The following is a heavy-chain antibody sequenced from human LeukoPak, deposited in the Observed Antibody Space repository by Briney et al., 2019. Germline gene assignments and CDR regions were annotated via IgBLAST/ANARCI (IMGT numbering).Heavy chain of an antibody. CDR3: ARAARYSSVGY. Sequence: SETLSLTCTVSGGSISSYYWSWIRQPAGKGLEWIAYISDIGSINYNPSLKSRVTISVDTSKNQFSLKLSSVTAADTAVYYCARAARYSSVGYWGQGTLVTVSS. CDR2: ISDIGSI. CDR1: GGSISSYY. J-gene: IGHJ4*02. D-gene: IGHD6-19*01. V-gene: IGHV4-59*12.